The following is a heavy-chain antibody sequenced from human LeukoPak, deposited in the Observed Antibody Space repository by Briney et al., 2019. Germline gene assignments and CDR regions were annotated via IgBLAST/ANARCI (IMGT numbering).Heavy chain of an antibody. J-gene: IGHJ4*02. CDR1: GGSISSHF. Sequence: SETLSLTCTVSGGSISSHFWRWIRQSPGKRLEWIGNIYNSGTTNYNTSLNSRVTISVDTSRNQLSLQLTSVTAADTAVYYCAKATQWLAFDYWGRGTLVTVSS. D-gene: IGHD6-19*01. V-gene: IGHV4-59*11. CDR3: AKATQWLAFDY. CDR2: IYNSGTT.